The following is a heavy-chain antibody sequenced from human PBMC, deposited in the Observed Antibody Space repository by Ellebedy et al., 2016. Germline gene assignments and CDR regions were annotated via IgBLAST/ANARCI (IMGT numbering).Heavy chain of an antibody. CDR1: GFTFSSYA. CDR2: ISGSGGST. CDR3: AKGVMEPAGHFDY. D-gene: IGHD2-8*01. V-gene: IGHV3-23*01. J-gene: IGHJ4*02. Sequence: GESLKISCAASGFTFSSYAMSWVRQAPGKGLEWVSAISGSGGSTYYADSVKGRFTISRDNSKNTLYLQMNSLRAEDTAVYYCAKGVMEPAGHFDYWGQGTLVTVSS.